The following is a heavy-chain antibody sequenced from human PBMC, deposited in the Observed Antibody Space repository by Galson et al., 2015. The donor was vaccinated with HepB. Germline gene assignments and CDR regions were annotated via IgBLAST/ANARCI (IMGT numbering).Heavy chain of an antibody. CDR1: GFTFSSYG. D-gene: IGHD3-10*01. CDR3: ARDGATYYKYGAYYYMDV. Sequence: SLRLSCAASGFTFSSYGMHWVRQAPGKGLEWVAVIWYDGSNKYYADSVKGRFTISRDNSKNTLYLQMNSLRAEDTAVYYCARDGATYYKYGAYYYMDVWGKGTTVTVSS. CDR2: IWYDGSNK. J-gene: IGHJ6*03. V-gene: IGHV3-33*01.